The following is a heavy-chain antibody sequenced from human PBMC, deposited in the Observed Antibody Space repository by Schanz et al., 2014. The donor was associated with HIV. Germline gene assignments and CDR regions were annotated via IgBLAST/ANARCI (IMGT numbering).Heavy chain of an antibody. D-gene: IGHD1-26*01. Sequence: EVQLLESGGALVQPGGSLRLSCAASGFTLEDYAMHRVRQAPGKGLEWVSGMSWNRRRIGYGDAVKGRFTISRDNANNFVYLEMNGLRVEDTALYYCAKGIMGATEYYYGMDVWGQGTMVTVSS. CDR1: GFTLEDYA. V-gene: IGHV3-9*01. CDR3: AKGIMGATEYYYGMDV. J-gene: IGHJ6*02. CDR2: MSWNRRRI.